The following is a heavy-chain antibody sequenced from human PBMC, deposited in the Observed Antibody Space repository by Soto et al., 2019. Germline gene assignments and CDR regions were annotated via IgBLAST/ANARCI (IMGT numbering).Heavy chain of an antibody. CDR2: IYTSGST. Sequence: SETLSLTCAVSEGSFSTGDYSWNWIRQPPGKGLEWIGYIYTSGSTYYNSSLKSRVTISADRSKNQFSLQMTSVTAADTAVYYCARGKDYGGVPFDYWGQGLLVNVSS. J-gene: IGHJ4*02. CDR1: EGSFSTGDYS. V-gene: IGHV4-30-2*01. CDR3: ARGKDYGGVPFDY. D-gene: IGHD4-17*01.